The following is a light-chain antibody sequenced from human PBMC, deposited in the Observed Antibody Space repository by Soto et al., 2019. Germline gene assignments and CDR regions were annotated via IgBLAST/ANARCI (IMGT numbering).Light chain of an antibody. CDR2: DDT. CDR1: NIGSQS. Sequence: SYELTQPPSVSVAPGQTARINCGGDNIGSQSVHWYQQKPGQAPVLVVYDDTNRPSGITERFSGSNSGNTATLTVNRVEDGDEADYYCKVWDGRINHVIFGGGTKLTVL. CDR3: KVWDGRINHVI. J-gene: IGLJ2*01. V-gene: IGLV3-21*02.